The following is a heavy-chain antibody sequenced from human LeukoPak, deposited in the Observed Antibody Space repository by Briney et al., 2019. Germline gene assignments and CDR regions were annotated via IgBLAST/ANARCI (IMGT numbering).Heavy chain of an antibody. Sequence: SETLSLTCTVSAYSISSAYYWGWIRQPPGKGLEWIGSIYHSGSTYYNPSLKSRVTISVDTSKNQFSLRLTSVTAADTAVYYCAREVATIGGDYAGDAFDIWGQGTMVTVSS. D-gene: IGHD5-12*01. J-gene: IGHJ3*02. CDR1: AYSISSAYY. V-gene: IGHV4-38-2*02. CDR2: IYHSGST. CDR3: AREVATIGGDYAGDAFDI.